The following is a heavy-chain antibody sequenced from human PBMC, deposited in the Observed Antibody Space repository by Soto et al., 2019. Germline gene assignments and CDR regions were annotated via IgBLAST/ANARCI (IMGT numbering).Heavy chain of an antibody. D-gene: IGHD3-22*01. CDR2: ISVYNGNT. CDR1: GYSFATSC. V-gene: IGHV1-18*01. CDR3: ARAGQYYDSSGYVN. Sequence: QVKLVQSGTEVKKPGASLKVSCKASGYSFATSCISWVRQAPGQGLEWMGWISVYNGNTNYDQKLHDRVTMTTDTSTTTAYLELRSLRSDDTAGYYCARAGQYYDSSGYVNWGQGTLVTVSS. J-gene: IGHJ4*02.